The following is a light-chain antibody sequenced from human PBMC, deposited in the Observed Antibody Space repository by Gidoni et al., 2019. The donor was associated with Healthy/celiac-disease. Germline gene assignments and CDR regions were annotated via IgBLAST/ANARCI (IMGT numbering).Light chain of an antibody. CDR1: QSVSSSY. CDR3: QQYGSSLCS. J-gene: IGKJ2*04. V-gene: IGKV3-20*01. CDR2: GAS. Sequence: EIVLTQSPGTLSLSPGERATLPCRASQSVSSSYLARYQQKPGQAPRLLIYGASSRATGIPDRFSGSGSGTDFTLTISRLEPEDFAVYYCQQYGSSLCSFGQGTKLEIK.